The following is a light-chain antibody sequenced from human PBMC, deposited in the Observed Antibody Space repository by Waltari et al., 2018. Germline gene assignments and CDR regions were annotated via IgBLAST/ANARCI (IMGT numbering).Light chain of an antibody. J-gene: IGKJ1*01. CDR3: LQYSNYSWT. Sequence: DIQMTQSPSTLSASIGDRVTITCRASQSIGRWLAWYQHKPGKAPKALIYEASSLESGVPSRFSGSGSGTEFTLTIDSLQPDDVATYYCLQYSNYSWTFGQGTKVEIK. V-gene: IGKV1-5*03. CDR2: EAS. CDR1: QSIGRW.